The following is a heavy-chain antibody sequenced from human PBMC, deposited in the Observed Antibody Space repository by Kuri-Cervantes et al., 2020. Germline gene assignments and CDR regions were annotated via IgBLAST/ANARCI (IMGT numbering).Heavy chain of an antibody. CDR1: VGTFSSYA. Sequence: SVNVSCKASVGTFSSYAISWVRQAPGQGLEWMGGIIPNFGTANYAQKFQGRVTITADEFTSTASMELSSLRSEDKAVYYFVVLGMGYCSGGSCYRGDVDYWGQGTLVTVSS. CDR3: VVLGMGYCSGGSCYRGDVDY. D-gene: IGHD2-15*01. V-gene: IGHV1-69*13. J-gene: IGHJ4*02. CDR2: IIPNFGTA.